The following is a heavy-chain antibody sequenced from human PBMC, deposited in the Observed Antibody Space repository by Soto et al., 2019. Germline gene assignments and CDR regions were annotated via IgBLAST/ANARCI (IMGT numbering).Heavy chain of an antibody. V-gene: IGHV4-30-2*01. CDR3: ARANPVYAVV. Sequence: QLQLQESGSGLVKPSQTLSLTCAVSGGSISSGDYSWSWIRQPPGKGLEWIGYIYHSGSTYYNPALKSRVTLSVDRSKNQFSLQLRSVTAADTAVYYCARANPVYAVVWGQGTLVTVSS. CDR2: IYHSGST. CDR1: GGSISSGDYS. D-gene: IGHD2-2*01. J-gene: IGHJ4*02.